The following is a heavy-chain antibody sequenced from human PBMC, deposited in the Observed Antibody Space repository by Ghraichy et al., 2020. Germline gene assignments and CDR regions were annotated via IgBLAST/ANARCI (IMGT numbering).Heavy chain of an antibody. CDR1: GGSISSSSYY. CDR2: IYYSGST. D-gene: IGHD3-22*01. CDR3: ARTMIGLVMGLGGEYFQH. J-gene: IGHJ1*01. V-gene: IGHV4-39*01. Sequence: LSLTCTVSGGSISSSSYYWGWIRQPPGKGLEWIGSIYYSGSTYYNPSLKSRVTISVDTSKNQFSLKLSSVTSADTAVYYCARTMIGLVMGLGGEYFQHWGQGTLVTVSS.